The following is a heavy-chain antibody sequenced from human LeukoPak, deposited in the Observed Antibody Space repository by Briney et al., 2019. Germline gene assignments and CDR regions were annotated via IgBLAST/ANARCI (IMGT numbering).Heavy chain of an antibody. CDR2: INPNSGGT. V-gene: IGHV1-2*02. CDR3: ARSSLYYYGSGTYDKVCLDY. Sequence: ASVKVSCKASGYTFTDFYMHWVRQAPGQGLEWMAWINPNSGGTHYAQKFQGRVTMTRDTSISTAYMELSRLRSDDTAVYHCARSSLYYYGSGTYDKVCLDYWGQGTLVAVSS. J-gene: IGHJ4*02. CDR1: GYTFTDFY. D-gene: IGHD3-10*01.